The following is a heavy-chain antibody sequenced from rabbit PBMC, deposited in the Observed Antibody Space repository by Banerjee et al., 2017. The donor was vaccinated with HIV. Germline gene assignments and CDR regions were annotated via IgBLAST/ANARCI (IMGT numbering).Heavy chain of an antibody. V-gene: IGHV1S40*01. CDR3: ARGGYYAGDGCAL. D-gene: IGHD1-1*01. CDR1: EFSFSNSYH. CDR2: IYAGSGDST. J-gene: IGHJ3*01. Sequence: QSLEESGGGLVQPEGSLTLTCTASEFSFSNSYHMCWVRQAPGKGLEWIACIYAGSGDSTYYASWAKGRFTVSKTSSTTVTLQMTSLTAADTATYFCARGGYYAGDGCALWGQGTLVTVS.